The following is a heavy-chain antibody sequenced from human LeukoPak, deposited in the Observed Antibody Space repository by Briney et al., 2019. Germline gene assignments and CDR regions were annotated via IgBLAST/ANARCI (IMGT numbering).Heavy chain of an antibody. CDR2: INHSGST. J-gene: IGHJ5*02. CDR1: GGSFSGYY. V-gene: IGHV4-34*01. D-gene: IGHD3-9*01. Sequence: PSETLSLTCAVYGGSFSGYYWSWIRQPPGKGLEWIEEINHSGSTNYNPSLKSRVTISVDTSKNQFSLKLNSVTAADTAVYYCARGGRLRYFDWLPSNWFDPWGQGTLVTVSS. CDR3: ARGGRLRYFDWLPSNWFDP.